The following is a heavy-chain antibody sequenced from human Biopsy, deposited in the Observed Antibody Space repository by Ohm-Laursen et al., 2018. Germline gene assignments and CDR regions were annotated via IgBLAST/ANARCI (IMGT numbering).Heavy chain of an antibody. Sequence: TLSLTCTVSGDSISSYYWSWIRQPLGKGLQWIGYVYYTGSTDYNPSLQSRVTISVDTSKNHFSLRLRSVTPADTAIYYCARDRGYYSDRTVPGYFDLWGRGTLVTVSS. CDR3: ARDRGYYSDRTVPGYFDL. V-gene: IGHV4-59*01. J-gene: IGHJ2*01. D-gene: IGHD3-22*01. CDR2: VYYTGST. CDR1: GDSISSYY.